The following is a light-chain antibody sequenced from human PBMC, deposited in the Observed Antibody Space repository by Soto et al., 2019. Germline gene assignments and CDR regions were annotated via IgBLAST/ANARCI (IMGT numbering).Light chain of an antibody. CDR1: QSIFSSY. CDR2: DAS. V-gene: IGKV3D-20*02. Sequence: EIVLTQSPGTLSLSPGESATLSCRASQSIFSSYLAWYQQKPGQAPRLLIYDASYRATGIPARFSGSGSGTDFTLTISSLEPEDFAVYHCQQRSSWPLTFGGGTKVQI. J-gene: IGKJ4*01. CDR3: QQRSSWPLT.